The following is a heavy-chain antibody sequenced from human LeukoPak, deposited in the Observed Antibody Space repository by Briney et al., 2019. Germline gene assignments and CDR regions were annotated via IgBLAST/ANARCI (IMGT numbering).Heavy chain of an antibody. CDR3: ARDMSPIVVATNGGGIDY. J-gene: IGHJ4*02. Sequence: ASVKVSCKASGGTFSSYAISWVRQAPGQGLEWMGGIIPIFGTANYAQKFQGRVTITADESTSTAYMELSSLRSEDTAVYYCARDMSPIVVATNGGGIDYWGQGTLVTVSS. D-gene: IGHD3-22*01. V-gene: IGHV1-69*13. CDR2: IIPIFGTA. CDR1: GGTFSSYA.